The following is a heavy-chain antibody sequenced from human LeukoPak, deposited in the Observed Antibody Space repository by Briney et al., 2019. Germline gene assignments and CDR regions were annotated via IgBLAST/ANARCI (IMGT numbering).Heavy chain of an antibody. CDR3: ATNRPVQLERGYYMDV. CDR1: GGSFSGYY. J-gene: IGHJ6*03. CDR2: INHSGGT. V-gene: IGHV4-34*01. D-gene: IGHD1-1*01. Sequence: PSETLSLTCAVYGGSFSGYYWSWIRQPPGKGLEWIGEINHSGGTNYNPYLKSRVTISVDTSKNQFSLKLSSVTAADTAVYYCATNRPVQLERGYYMDVWGKGTTVTVSS.